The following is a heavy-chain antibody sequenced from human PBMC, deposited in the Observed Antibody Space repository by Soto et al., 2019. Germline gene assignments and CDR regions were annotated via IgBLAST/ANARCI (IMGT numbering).Heavy chain of an antibody. CDR2: INHSGST. D-gene: IGHD3-10*01. V-gene: IGHV4-34*01. CDR3: ARQSVEVRVVIIKRPYYCYMVV. CDR1: GGSFSAYY. Sequence: PETLSLTSAVYGGSFSAYYWSWFRQPPGKGLEWIGEINHSGSTNYNPSLKSRVTISVDTSKNQFSLKLSSVTAADTAVYYCARQSVEVRVVIIKRPYYCYMVVSGTGTMLTV. J-gene: IGHJ6*03.